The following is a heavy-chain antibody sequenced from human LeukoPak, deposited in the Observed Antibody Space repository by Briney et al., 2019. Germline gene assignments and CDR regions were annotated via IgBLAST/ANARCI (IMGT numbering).Heavy chain of an antibody. CDR1: GLTFNSHS. CDR2: ITGSGGST. V-gene: IGHV3-23*01. J-gene: IGHJ4*02. CDR3: AKAPRGSGWYFDY. Sequence: PGGSLRLSCVASGLTFNSHSMSWVRQAPGKGLEWVSTITGSGGSTYYADSVKGRFTISRDNSKNTLYLQMNSLRAEDTAVYYCAKAPRGSGWYFDYWGQGTLVTVSS. D-gene: IGHD6-19*01.